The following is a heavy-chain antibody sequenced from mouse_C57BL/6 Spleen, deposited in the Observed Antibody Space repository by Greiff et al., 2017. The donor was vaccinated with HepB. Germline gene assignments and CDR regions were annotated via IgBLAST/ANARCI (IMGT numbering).Heavy chain of an antibody. CDR1: GYTFTSYW. J-gene: IGHJ2*01. V-gene: IGHV1-64*01. D-gene: IGHD1-1*01. CDR2: IHPNSGST. CDR3: ARGGITTVVADY. Sequence: QVQLQQPGAELVKPGASVKLSCKASGYTFTSYWMHWVKQRPGQGLEWIGMIHPNSGSTNYNEKFKSKATLTVDKSSSTAYMQLSSLTSEDSAVDYCARGGITTVVADYWGQGTTLTVSS.